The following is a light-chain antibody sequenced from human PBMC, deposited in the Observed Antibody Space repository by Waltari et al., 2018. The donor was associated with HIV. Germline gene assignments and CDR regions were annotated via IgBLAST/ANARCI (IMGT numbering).Light chain of an antibody. Sequence: QSALTQPASVSGSPGQSITISCTGTSSDGGGYNYVSWYQQHPGKAPKLMIYDVTNPPSGVSNRFSGSKSGNTASLTISGLQAEDEADYYCSSYTTSSTLEVFGTGTKVTVL. CDR3: SSYTTSSTLEV. CDR1: SSDGGGYNY. V-gene: IGLV2-14*03. CDR2: DVT. J-gene: IGLJ1*01.